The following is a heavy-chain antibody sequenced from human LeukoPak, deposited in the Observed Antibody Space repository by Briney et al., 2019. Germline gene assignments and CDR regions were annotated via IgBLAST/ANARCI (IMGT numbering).Heavy chain of an antibody. CDR3: TKGRGFRVWDPWDN. D-gene: IGHD3-16*01. CDR1: GFTFSSHG. CDR2: ITNSGENT. V-gene: IGHV3-23*01. J-gene: IGHJ4*02. Sequence: GGTLRLSCAASGFTFSSHGMNWVRQAPGKGLHWVSGITNSGENTYYADSVKGRFTISRDNSKNTLFLEMNSLRVEDTAVYYCTKGRGFRVWDPWDNWGQGTLITVSS.